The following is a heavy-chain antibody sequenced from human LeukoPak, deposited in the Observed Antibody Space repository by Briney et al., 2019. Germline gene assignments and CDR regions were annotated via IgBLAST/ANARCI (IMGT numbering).Heavy chain of an antibody. D-gene: IGHD1-1*01. J-gene: IGHJ4*02. V-gene: IGHV3-74*01. Sequence: GSLRLSCAASGFTFSSYWMHWVRQAPGKGLVWVSRINSDGSSTSYADSVKGRFTVSRDNAKNTLYLQVNNLRAEDTAVYYCARGPNGNWSGLDFWGQGTLLTVSS. CDR2: INSDGSST. CDR3: ARGPNGNWSGLDF. CDR1: GFTFSSYW.